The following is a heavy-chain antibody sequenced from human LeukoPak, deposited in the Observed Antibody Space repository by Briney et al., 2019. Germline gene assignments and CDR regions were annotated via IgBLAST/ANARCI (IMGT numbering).Heavy chain of an antibody. CDR2: INPNSGGT. Sequence: ASVKVSCKASGYTFTGYYMHWVRQAPGQGLEWMGWINPNSGGTNYAHKLQGRVTMTTDTSTSTAYMELRSLNSDDTAVYYCARESLGAPGWFDPWGQGTLVTVSS. V-gene: IGHV1-2*07. J-gene: IGHJ5*02. CDR3: ARESLGAPGWFDP. CDR1: GYTFTGYY. D-gene: IGHD3-3*02.